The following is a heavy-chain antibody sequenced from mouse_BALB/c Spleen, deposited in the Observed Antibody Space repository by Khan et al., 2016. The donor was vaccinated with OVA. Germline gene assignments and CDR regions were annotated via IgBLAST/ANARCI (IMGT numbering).Heavy chain of an antibody. CDR1: GFTFSPYS. V-gene: IGHV5-6*01. D-gene: IGHD4-1*01. Sequence: EVELVESGGDLVKSGGSLKLSCAASGFTFSPYSMSWVRQTPDKRLEWVATISSDGDYTSYPDSVKGRFNISRDNAKNTLYLEMTSLTSEDTAIYYCPTRLTGWFAYWGQGTLVTVSA. J-gene: IGHJ3*01. CDR3: PTRLTGWFAY. CDR2: ISSDGDYT.